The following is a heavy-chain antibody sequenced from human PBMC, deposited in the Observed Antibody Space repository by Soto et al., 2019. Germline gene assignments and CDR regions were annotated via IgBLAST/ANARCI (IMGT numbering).Heavy chain of an antibody. Sequence: PSVTLSIISPFPCYSIASHFRTCMRQTQGKGLECLGYIYYSGSPNYNPSPESRVTISEDTSKNQFSLQWASVTAADTAVYFCAGGRDDYNGWYLDLWGGGTLVTVSS. CDR3: AGGRDDYNGWYLDL. CDR2: IYYSGSP. D-gene: IGHD4-4*01. V-gene: IGHV4-59*08. J-gene: IGHJ2*01. CDR1: CYSIASHF.